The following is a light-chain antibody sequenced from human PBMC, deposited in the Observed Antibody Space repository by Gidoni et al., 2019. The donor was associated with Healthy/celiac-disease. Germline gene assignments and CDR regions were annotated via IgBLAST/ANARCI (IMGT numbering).Light chain of an antibody. CDR2: DAS. Sequence: EIVLTHSPSTLSLSPGDRDTLSCSASQSVSIYLAWYQQKPGQAPRLLIYDASNRATCIPARFSGSGSGTDCTLTISSLEPEDFAVYYCQQRSNWPRYTFGQGTKLEIK. V-gene: IGKV3-11*01. CDR3: QQRSNWPRYT. J-gene: IGKJ2*01. CDR1: QSVSIY.